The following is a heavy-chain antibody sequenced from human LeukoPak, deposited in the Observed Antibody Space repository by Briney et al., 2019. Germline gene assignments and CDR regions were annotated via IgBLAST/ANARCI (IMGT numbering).Heavy chain of an antibody. CDR2: INHSGST. J-gene: IGHJ3*02. V-gene: IGHV4-34*01. CDR3: ARGLRMVRYSSSYPGDAFDI. Sequence: SETLSLTCAVYGGSFSGYYWSWIRQPPGKGLEWIGEINHSGSTNYNPSLKSRVTISVDTSKNQFSLKLSSVTAADTAVYYCARGLRMVRYSSSYPGDAFDIWGQGTMVTVSS. D-gene: IGHD6-13*01. CDR1: GGSFSGYY.